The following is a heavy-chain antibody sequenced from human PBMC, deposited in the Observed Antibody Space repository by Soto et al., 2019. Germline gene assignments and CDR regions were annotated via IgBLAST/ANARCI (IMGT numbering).Heavy chain of an antibody. V-gene: IGHV3-11*01. CDR1: GFSFSEFY. CDR3: VRRDFGDYADSFHP. Sequence: QVQLLESGGGLVRPGGSLRLSCAASGFSFSEFYMTWIRQAPGKGLEWLSYISNTSRTIYYAESVKGRFTISRDNAAKLLYLRMKSRRAEDTAGYYCVRRDFGDYADSFHPWGRGTLVTVSS. J-gene: IGHJ4*03. D-gene: IGHD4-17*01. CDR2: ISNTSRTI.